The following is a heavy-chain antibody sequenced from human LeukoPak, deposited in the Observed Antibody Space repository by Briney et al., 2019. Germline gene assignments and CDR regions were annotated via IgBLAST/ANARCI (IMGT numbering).Heavy chain of an antibody. CDR2: ICYSGST. V-gene: IGHV4-39*01. D-gene: IGHD6-13*01. J-gene: IGHJ4*02. CDR3: ARHDSRDY. CDR1: GGSISSSSYY. Sequence: SETLSLTCTVSGGSISSSSYYWGWIRQPPGKGLEWIGSICYSGSTYYNPSLKSRVTISVDTSKNQFSLKLSSVTAADTAVYYCARHDSRDYWGQGTLVTVSS.